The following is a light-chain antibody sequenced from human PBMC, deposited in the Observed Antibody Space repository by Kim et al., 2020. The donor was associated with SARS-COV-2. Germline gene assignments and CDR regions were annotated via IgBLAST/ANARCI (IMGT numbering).Light chain of an antibody. Sequence: LSQGERATLTCRASQSVSSSYLAWYQQKPGQAPRLLIYGASSRATRIPDRFSGSGSGTDFTLTISRLEPEDFAVYYCQQYGSSPYTFGQGTKLEI. CDR2: GAS. J-gene: IGKJ2*01. CDR1: QSVSSSY. V-gene: IGKV3-20*01. CDR3: QQYGSSPYT.